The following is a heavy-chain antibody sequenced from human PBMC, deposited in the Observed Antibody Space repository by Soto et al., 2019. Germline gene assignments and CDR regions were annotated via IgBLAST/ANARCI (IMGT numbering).Heavy chain of an antibody. V-gene: IGHV2-70*11. CDR3: ARTPYYDFWSGYYMARAYYYGMDV. CDR1: GFSLSTSGMC. Sequence: SGPTLVNPTQTLTLTCTFSGFSLSTSGMCVSWIRQPPGKALEWLARIDWDDDKYYSTSLKTRLTISKDTPKNQVVLTMTNMDPVDTATYYCARTPYYDFWSGYYMARAYYYGMDVWGQGTTVTVSS. D-gene: IGHD3-3*01. J-gene: IGHJ6*01. CDR2: IDWDDDK.